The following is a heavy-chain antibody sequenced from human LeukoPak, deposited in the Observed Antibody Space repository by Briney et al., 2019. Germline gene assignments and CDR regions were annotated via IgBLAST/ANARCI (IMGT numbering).Heavy chain of an antibody. D-gene: IGHD2-15*01. J-gene: IGHJ5*02. CDR2: IYHSGST. CDR3: ARGMRECSGGSCYFDP. Sequence: PSGTLSLTCAVSGGSISSSNWWSWVRQPPGKGLEWIGEIYHSGSTNHNPSLKSRVTISVDKSKNQFSLKLSSVTAADTAVYYCARGMRECSGGSCYFDPWGQGTLVTVSS. V-gene: IGHV4-4*02. CDR1: GGSISSSNW.